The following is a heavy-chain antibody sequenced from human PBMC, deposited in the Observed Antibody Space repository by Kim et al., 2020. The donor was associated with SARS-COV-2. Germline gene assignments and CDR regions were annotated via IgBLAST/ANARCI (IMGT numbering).Heavy chain of an antibody. J-gene: IGHJ6*02. CDR3: AILPTRYYYGMDV. Sequence: YADTVKGRFTISRDNSKNTLYLQMNSLRAEDTAVYYCAILPTRYYYGMDVWGQGTTVTVSS. D-gene: IGHD6-6*01. V-gene: IGHV3-30*01.